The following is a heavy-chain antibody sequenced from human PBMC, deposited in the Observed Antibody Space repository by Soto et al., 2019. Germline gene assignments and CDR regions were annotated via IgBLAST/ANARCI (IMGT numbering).Heavy chain of an antibody. V-gene: IGHV4-30-2*01. D-gene: IGHD1-26*01. CDR1: GGSISSGGSS. CDR2: IYHSGST. Sequence: QLQLQESGSGLVKPSQTLSLTCAVSGGSISSGGSSWSWIRQPPGKGLEWIGYIYHSGSTYYNPSLKSRVTILLDRSNNQFSLKLISVPAAHTAVYYCATGELVALGYWCQGTLVTVSS. J-gene: IGHJ4*02. CDR3: ATGELVALGY.